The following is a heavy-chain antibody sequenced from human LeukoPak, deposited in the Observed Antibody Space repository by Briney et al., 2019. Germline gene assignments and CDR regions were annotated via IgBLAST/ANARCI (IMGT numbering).Heavy chain of an antibody. CDR3: AKDAMGIVVVINFDY. CDR2: ISGSGGST. Sequence: GGSLRLSCAASGFTFSSYAMSWVRQAQGKGLEWVSAISGSGGSTYYADSVKGRFTISRDNSKNTLYLQMNSLRAEDTAVYYCAKDAMGIVVVINFDYWGQGTLVTVSS. J-gene: IGHJ4*02. D-gene: IGHD3-22*01. V-gene: IGHV3-23*01. CDR1: GFTFSSYA.